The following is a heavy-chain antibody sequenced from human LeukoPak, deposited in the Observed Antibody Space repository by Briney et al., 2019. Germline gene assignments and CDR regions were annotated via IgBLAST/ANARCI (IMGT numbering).Heavy chain of an antibody. CDR2: IYHSGST. Sequence: SQTLSLTCTVSGGSISSGGYYWSWIRQPPGKGLEWIGYIYHSGSTYYNPSLKSRVTISVDRSKNQFSLKLSSVTAADTAVYYCARDQYYYGSGSYRPLYFDYWGQGTLVTVSS. CDR3: ARDQYYYGSGSYRPLYFDY. CDR1: GGSISSGGYY. V-gene: IGHV4-30-2*01. D-gene: IGHD3-10*01. J-gene: IGHJ4*02.